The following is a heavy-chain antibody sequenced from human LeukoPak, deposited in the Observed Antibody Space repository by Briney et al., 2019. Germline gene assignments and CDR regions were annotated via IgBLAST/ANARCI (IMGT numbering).Heavy chain of an antibody. CDR1: GFTFSSYW. V-gene: IGHV3-74*01. D-gene: IGHD6-19*01. J-gene: IGHJ3*02. CDR2: INSDGSST. CDR3: ARGAGFPTYAFDI. Sequence: PGGSLRLSCAASGFTFSSYWMHWVRRAPGKGLVWVSRINSDGSSTSYADSVKGRFTISRDNAKNTLYLQMNSLRAEDTAVYYCARGAGFPTYAFDIWGQGTMVTVSS.